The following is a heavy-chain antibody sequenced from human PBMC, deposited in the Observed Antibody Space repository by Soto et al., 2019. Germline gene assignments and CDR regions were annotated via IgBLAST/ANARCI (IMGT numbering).Heavy chain of an antibody. D-gene: IGHD2-2*01. Sequence: QVQLVQSGAEVKKPGASVKVSCKGLGYNFIKYGINWVRQAPGQGLEWMGWISPYSGYTHSAQKFQGRLTLTTDTAATTAYLELRSLRSADTALYYCKREALVVIPAAQPSHFDSWGQGTLVTVSS. V-gene: IGHV1-18*01. CDR3: KREALVVIPAAQPSHFDS. J-gene: IGHJ4*02. CDR2: ISPYSGYT. CDR1: GYNFIKYG.